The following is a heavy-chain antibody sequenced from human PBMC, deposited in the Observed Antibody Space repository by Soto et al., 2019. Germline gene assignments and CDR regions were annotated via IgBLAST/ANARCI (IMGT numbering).Heavy chain of an antibody. J-gene: IGHJ4*02. V-gene: IGHV4-30-4*01. CDR1: GASISSGDYF. CDR2: IYDSGSS. Sequence: PSETLSLTCTVSGASISSGDYFWSWIRQSPGKGLEWIGYIYDSGSSYYNPSLKSRVTMSVDTSENQFSLKLSSVAAADTAVYYCAREKGYISGPKNFDYWGQGTLVTVSS. CDR3: AREKGYISGPKNFDY. D-gene: IGHD5-12*01.